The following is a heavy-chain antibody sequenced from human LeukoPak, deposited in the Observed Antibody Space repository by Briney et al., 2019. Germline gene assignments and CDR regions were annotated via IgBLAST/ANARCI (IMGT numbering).Heavy chain of an antibody. V-gene: IGHV4-39*07. J-gene: IGHJ6*03. D-gene: IGHD3-3*01. Sequence: SSETLFLTCTVSGGSISSSSYYWGWIRQPPGKGLEWIGNIYYSGGTYYNPSLKSRVTISLDTSKNQFSLELSSVTAADAAVYYCAREKTYYDFWSGPPRDMDVWGKGTTVTVSS. CDR3: AREKTYYDFWSGPPRDMDV. CDR1: GGSISSSSYY. CDR2: IYYSGGT.